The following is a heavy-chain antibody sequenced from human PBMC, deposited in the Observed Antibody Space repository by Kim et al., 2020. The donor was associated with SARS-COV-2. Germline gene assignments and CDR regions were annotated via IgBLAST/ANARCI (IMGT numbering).Heavy chain of an antibody. CDR1: GFRFSNYA. CDR3: ARDPGDGTSWYYGMDV. Sequence: GGSLRLSCAASGFRFSNYAIHWVRQAPAKGLEWVAVVSFDGTNNKYADSAKGRFTISRDNSRNTVFLQMSDLRAEDTAVYYCARDPGDGTSWYYGMDVWG. D-gene: IGHD7-27*01. J-gene: IGHJ6*01. CDR2: VSFDGTNN. V-gene: IGHV3-30*04.